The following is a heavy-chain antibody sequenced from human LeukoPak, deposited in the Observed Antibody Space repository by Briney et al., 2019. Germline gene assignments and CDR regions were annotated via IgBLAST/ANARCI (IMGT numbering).Heavy chain of an antibody. CDR2: ISYDGSNK. Sequence: GSLRLSCAASGFTFSSYAMHWVRQAPGKGLEWVAVISYDGSNKYYADSVKGRFTISRDNSKNTLYLQMNSLRAEDTAVYYCAKDPSTGGRSGRLGYYFDYWGQGTLVTVSS. CDR3: AKDPSTGGRSGRLGYYFDY. J-gene: IGHJ4*02. V-gene: IGHV3-30-3*01. CDR1: GFTFSSYA. D-gene: IGHD3-10*01.